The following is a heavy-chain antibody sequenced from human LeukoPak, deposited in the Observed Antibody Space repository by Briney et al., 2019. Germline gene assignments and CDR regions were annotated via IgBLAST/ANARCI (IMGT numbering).Heavy chain of an antibody. Sequence: GGSLRLSCAASGFAFSNYGMTWVRQAPGKGLDWVSSISGTSTYIYYADSVRGRFTVSRDNAKNSLYLQMNSLRAEDTAVYYCAKRGIVGATTGVDIWGLGTMVTVSS. D-gene: IGHD1-26*01. CDR3: AKRGIVGATTGVDI. J-gene: IGHJ3*02. CDR1: GFAFSNYG. V-gene: IGHV3-21*01. CDR2: ISGTSTYI.